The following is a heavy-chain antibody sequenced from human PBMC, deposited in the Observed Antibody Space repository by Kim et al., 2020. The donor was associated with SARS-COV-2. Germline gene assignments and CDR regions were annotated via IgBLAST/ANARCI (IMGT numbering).Heavy chain of an antibody. D-gene: IGHD1-26*01. Sequence: SETLSLTCTVSGGSISSSSYYWGWIRQPPGKGLEWIGSIYYSGSTYYNPSLKSRVTISVDTSKNQFSLKLSSVTAADTAVYYCARHLIVGATTDAFDIWGQGTMVTVSS. V-gene: IGHV4-39*01. CDR2: IYYSGST. CDR3: ARHLIVGATTDAFDI. J-gene: IGHJ3*02. CDR1: GGSISSSSYY.